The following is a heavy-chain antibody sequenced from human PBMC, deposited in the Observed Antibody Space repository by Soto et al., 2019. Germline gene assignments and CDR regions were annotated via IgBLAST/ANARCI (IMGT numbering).Heavy chain of an antibody. Sequence: EVQLVESGGGLVQPGGSLRLSCAASGFAFSDYFIDWVRQAPGKGLEWVGRVRNRVRGYTTEYAASVKGRFTISRDDSKNSVYLQMNSLRTADTAVYHCVRDRSWSYESWGLGTLVTVS. CDR3: VRDRSWSYES. J-gene: IGHJ5*02. D-gene: IGHD1-26*01. CDR1: GFAFSDYF. CDR2: VRNRVRGYTT. V-gene: IGHV3-72*01.